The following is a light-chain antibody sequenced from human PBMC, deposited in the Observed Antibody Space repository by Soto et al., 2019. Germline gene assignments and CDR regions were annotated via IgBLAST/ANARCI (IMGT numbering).Light chain of an antibody. Sequence: QSVLTQPRSVSGSPGQSVTISCTGTSSDVGGYNLVSWYQQHPDKAPKLMIYDVSKRPSGVPDRFSGSKSGNTASLSISGLQSEDEADYYCCSYAGSHTWVFGGGTKLTVL. V-gene: IGLV2-11*01. CDR2: DVS. CDR1: SSDVGGYNL. J-gene: IGLJ3*02. CDR3: CSYAGSHTWV.